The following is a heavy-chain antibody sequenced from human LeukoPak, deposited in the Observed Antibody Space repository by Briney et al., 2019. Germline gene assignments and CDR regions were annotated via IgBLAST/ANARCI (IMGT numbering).Heavy chain of an antibody. CDR2: IIPIFGTA. CDR3: ARGGGYSSTSCYGEGYYGMDV. V-gene: IGHV1-69*01. Sequence: GSSVKLSCKASAGTCSSYAISWVRQAPGQGLGWMGGIIPIFGTANYAQKFQGRVTVTADESTSTAYMELSCLRSEDTAVYYCARGGGYSSTSCYGEGYYGMDVWGKGTTVTVSS. CDR1: AGTCSSYA. D-gene: IGHD2-2*01. J-gene: IGHJ6*04.